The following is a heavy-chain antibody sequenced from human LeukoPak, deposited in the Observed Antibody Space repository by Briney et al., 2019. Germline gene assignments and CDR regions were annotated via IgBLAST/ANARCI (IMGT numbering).Heavy chain of an antibody. V-gene: IGHV3-43*01. CDR2: ISWDGGST. Sequence: GGSLRLSCAASGFTFDDYTMHWVRQAPGKGLEWVSLISWDGGSTYYADSVKGRFTISRDNSKNSLYLQMNSLRTEDTALYYCAKDSGYGDYCFDYWGQGTLVSVSS. CDR1: GFTFDDYT. D-gene: IGHD4-17*01. J-gene: IGHJ4*02. CDR3: AKDSGYGDYCFDY.